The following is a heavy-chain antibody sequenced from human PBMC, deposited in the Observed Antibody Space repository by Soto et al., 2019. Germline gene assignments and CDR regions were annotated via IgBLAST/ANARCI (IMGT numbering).Heavy chain of an antibody. J-gene: IGHJ6*02. CDR2: ISGSGGST. CDR1: GFTFSSYA. D-gene: IGHD3-3*01. Sequence: GGSLRLSCAASGFTFSSYAMSWVRQAPGKGLERVSAISGSGGSTYYADSVKGRFTISRDNSKNTLYLQMNSLRAEDTAVYYCAKDYYDFWSGPPFGYHYYGMDVWGQGTTVTVSS. V-gene: IGHV3-23*01. CDR3: AKDYYDFWSGPPFGYHYYGMDV.